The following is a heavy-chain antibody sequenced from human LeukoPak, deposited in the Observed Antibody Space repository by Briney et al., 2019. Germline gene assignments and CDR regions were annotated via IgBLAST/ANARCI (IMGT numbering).Heavy chain of an antibody. D-gene: IGHD5-24*01. CDR3: ARKGALQINLDY. V-gene: IGHV3-23*01. J-gene: IGHJ4*02. CDR2: IRGSGGST. Sequence: GGSLRLSCAASGFTFSSYAMSWVRQAPGKGLEWVSAIRGSGGSTYYADSVKGRFTISRDNSKNTLYLQMNSLRAEDTAVYYCARKGALQINLDYWGQGTLVTVSS. CDR1: GFTFSSYA.